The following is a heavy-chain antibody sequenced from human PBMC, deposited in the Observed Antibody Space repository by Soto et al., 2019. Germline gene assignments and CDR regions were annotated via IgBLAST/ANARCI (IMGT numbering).Heavy chain of an antibody. Sequence: SLRLSCAASGFTFDDYAMHWVRHAPGKGLEWVSGISWNSRSIGYADSVKGRFTISRDNAKNSLYLQMNSLRAEDTALYYCAKDGSGSSWYLGAFDIWGQGTIVTVS. D-gene: IGHD6-13*01. J-gene: IGHJ3*02. CDR2: ISWNSRSI. V-gene: IGHV3-9*01. CDR1: GFTFDDYA. CDR3: AKDGSGSSWYLGAFDI.